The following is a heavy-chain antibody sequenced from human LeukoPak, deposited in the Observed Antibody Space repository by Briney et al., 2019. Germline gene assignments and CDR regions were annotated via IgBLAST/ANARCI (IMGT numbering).Heavy chain of an antibody. V-gene: IGHV1-18*01. CDR1: GYTFTSYG. D-gene: IGHD5-18*01. CDR2: ISAYNANT. CDR3: AREGGGYSYGYAGPADY. Sequence: ASVKVSCKASGYTFTSYGISWVRQAPGQGLEWMGWISAYNANTNYAQKLQGRVTMTTDTSTSTAYMELRSLRSDDTAVYYCAREGGGYSYGYAGPADYWGQGTLVTVSS. J-gene: IGHJ4*02.